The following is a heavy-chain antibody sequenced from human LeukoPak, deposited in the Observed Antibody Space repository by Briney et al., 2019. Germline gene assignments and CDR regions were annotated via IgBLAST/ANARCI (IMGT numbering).Heavy chain of an antibody. CDR1: GFTFSDYY. CDR3: ARGGRDILTGWEYNWFDP. Sequence: PGGSLRLSCAASGFTFSDYYMSWIRQAPGKGLEWVSYISSSGSTIYYADSVKGRFTISRDNAKNSLYLQMNSLRAEDTAVYYCARGGRDILTGWEYNWFDPWGQGTLVTVSS. J-gene: IGHJ5*02. CDR2: ISSSGSTI. D-gene: IGHD3-9*01. V-gene: IGHV3-11*04.